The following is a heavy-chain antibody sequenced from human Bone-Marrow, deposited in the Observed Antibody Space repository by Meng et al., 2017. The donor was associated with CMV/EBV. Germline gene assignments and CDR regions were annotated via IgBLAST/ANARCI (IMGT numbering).Heavy chain of an antibody. V-gene: IGHV1-69*05. CDR1: GGTFSSYA. CDR2: IIPIFGTA. Sequence: SVKVSCKASGGTFSSYAISWVRQAPGQGLEWMGGIIPIFGTANYAQKFQGRVTMTRDTSTSTVCMELSSLRSEDTAVYYCARDFSSYSSSWYDILHRRQNTKYYYYGKDVWGQRTTVTVSS. J-gene: IGHJ6*02. D-gene: IGHD6-13*01. CDR3: ARDFSSYSSSWYDILHRRQNTKYYYYGKDV.